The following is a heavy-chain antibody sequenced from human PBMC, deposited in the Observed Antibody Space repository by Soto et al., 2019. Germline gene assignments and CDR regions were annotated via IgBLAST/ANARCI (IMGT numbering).Heavy chain of an antibody. J-gene: IGHJ6*02. Sequence: ASVKVSCKASGYTFTSYGISWVRQAPGQGLEWMGWISAYNGNTNYAQKLQGRVTMTTDTSTSTAYMELRSLRSDDTAVYYCARDWYCSSTSCYRGDYYYYGMDVWGQGTTVTVS. D-gene: IGHD2-2*02. CDR3: ARDWYCSSTSCYRGDYYYYGMDV. CDR1: GYTFTSYG. V-gene: IGHV1-18*01. CDR2: ISAYNGNT.